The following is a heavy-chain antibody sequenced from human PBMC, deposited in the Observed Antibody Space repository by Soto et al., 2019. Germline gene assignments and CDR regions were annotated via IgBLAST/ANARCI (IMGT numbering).Heavy chain of an antibody. D-gene: IGHD3-22*01. V-gene: IGHV3-30-3*01. J-gene: IGHJ4*02. Sequence: QVQLVESGGGVVQPGRSLRLSCAASAFTFRSYAMHWVRQAPGKGLEWVAVISYDGTYKYYADSVKGRFTISRDNSKNTLYLQMISLTPEDTAVYYCARDAIYDGSGYYGSYFDYWGQGSLVTFSS. CDR1: AFTFRSYA. CDR2: ISYDGTYK. CDR3: ARDAIYDGSGYYGSYFDY.